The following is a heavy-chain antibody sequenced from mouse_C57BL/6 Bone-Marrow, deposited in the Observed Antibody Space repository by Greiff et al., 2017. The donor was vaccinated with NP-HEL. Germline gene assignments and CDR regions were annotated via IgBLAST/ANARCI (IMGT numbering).Heavy chain of an antibody. CDR1: GFNIKDDY. J-gene: IGHJ4*01. V-gene: IGHV14-4*01. CDR3: TYPYSNYGAMDY. CDR2: IDPENGDT. D-gene: IGHD2-5*01. Sequence: EVQLVESGAELVRPGASVKLSCTASGFNIKDDYMHWVKQRPEQGLEWIGWIDPENGDTEYASKFQGKATITADTSSNTAYLQLSSLTSEDTAVYYCTYPYSNYGAMDYWGQGTSVTVSS.